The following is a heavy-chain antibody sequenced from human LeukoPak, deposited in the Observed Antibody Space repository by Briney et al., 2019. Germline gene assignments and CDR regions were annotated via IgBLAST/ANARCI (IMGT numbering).Heavy chain of an antibody. CDR1: GGSLSSGGYY. CDR3: ARDRHGDSDSFAY. Sequence: SETLSLTCTVSGGSLSSGGYYWSWIRQHPGKGLEWFGYIYYSGSTYYNPSLKSRVTISVDTAKNQSSLKLSSVTAADTAVYYCARDRHGDSDSFAYWGQGTLVTVSS. D-gene: IGHD4-17*01. J-gene: IGHJ4*02. CDR2: IYYSGST. V-gene: IGHV4-31*03.